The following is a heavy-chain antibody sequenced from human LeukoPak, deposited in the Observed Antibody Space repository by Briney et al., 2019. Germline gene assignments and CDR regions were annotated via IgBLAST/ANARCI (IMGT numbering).Heavy chain of an antibody. CDR2: ISGGGGNT. CDR1: RFTFSSYA. J-gene: IGHJ4*02. CDR3: AKVGGSDWYVDY. V-gene: IGHV3-23*01. Sequence: GGSLRLSCAASRFTFSSYAVSWVRQAPGTGLEWVSPISGGGGNTYYADSVKGRFTISRDNSKSTLYLQMNSLRTEDTALYYCAKVGGSDWYVDYWGQGTPVTVSS. D-gene: IGHD6-19*01.